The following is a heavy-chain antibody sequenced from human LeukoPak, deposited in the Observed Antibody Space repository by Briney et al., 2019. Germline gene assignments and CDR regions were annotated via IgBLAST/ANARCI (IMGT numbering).Heavy chain of an antibody. V-gene: IGHV3-21*04. CDR3: AKDVCSGGSCYQFDS. D-gene: IGHD2-15*01. CDR2: ISSSSSYI. CDR1: GFTFSSYS. J-gene: IGHJ4*02. Sequence: PGGSLRLSCAASGFTFSSYSMNWVRQAPAKGLEWVSSISSSSSYIYYADSVKGRFTISRDNAKNTLYLQMNSLRAEDTAVYSCAKDVCSGGSCYQFDSWGQGTLVTVSS.